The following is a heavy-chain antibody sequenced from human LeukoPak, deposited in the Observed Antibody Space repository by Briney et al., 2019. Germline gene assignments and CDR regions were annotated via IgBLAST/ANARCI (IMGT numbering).Heavy chain of an antibody. CDR3: ARGGDSHSGFDY. Sequence: GGSLRLSCAASGFTFSTYEMNWVRQAPGEGLEWVSYISSSGSTIYYADSVKGRFTISRDNAKNSLYLQMNSLRAEDTAVYYCARGGDSHSGFDYWGQGTLVTVSS. D-gene: IGHD4-17*01. CDR2: ISSSGSTI. J-gene: IGHJ4*02. CDR1: GFTFSTYE. V-gene: IGHV3-48*03.